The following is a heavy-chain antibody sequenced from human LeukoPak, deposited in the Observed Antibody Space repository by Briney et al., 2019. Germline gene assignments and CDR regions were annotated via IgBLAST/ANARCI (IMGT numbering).Heavy chain of an antibody. D-gene: IGHD5-24*01. CDR1: GGSISSYY. Sequence: SETLSLTCTVSGGSISSYYWSWIRQPPGKGLEWIGYIYYSGGTNYNPSLKSRVTISVDTSKNQFSLKLSSVTAADTAVYYCAREELPGSWFDPWGQGTLVTVSS. CDR2: IYYSGGT. J-gene: IGHJ5*02. CDR3: AREELPGSWFDP. V-gene: IGHV4-59*01.